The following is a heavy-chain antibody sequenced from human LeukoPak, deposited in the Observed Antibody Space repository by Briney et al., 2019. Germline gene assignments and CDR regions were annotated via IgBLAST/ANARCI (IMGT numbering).Heavy chain of an antibody. CDR1: GFTLSNSW. Sequence: GGSLRLSCAASGFTLSNSWMSWVRQAPGKGLEWVANIKQDGSEKYYVDSVKGRFSISRDNAKSSLYLQMNSLRAEDTAVYYCAREDIFTGFDYWGQGTLVTVSS. V-gene: IGHV3-7*01. J-gene: IGHJ4*02. D-gene: IGHD3-9*01. CDR2: IKQDGSEK. CDR3: AREDIFTGFDY.